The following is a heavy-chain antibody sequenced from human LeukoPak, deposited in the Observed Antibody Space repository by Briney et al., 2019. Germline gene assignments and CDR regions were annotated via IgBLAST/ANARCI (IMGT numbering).Heavy chain of an antibody. CDR2: IYHSGST. CDR3: ARAHYYDSRGGAFDI. D-gene: IGHD3-22*01. V-gene: IGHV4-39*07. CDR1: GGSISSSSYF. Sequence: SETLSLTCTVSGGSISSSSYFWGWIRQTLAPGKGLEWIGYIYHSGSTYYNPSLKSRVTISVDRSKNQFSLKLSSVTAADTAVYYCARAHYYDSRGGAFDIWGQGTMVTVSS. J-gene: IGHJ3*02.